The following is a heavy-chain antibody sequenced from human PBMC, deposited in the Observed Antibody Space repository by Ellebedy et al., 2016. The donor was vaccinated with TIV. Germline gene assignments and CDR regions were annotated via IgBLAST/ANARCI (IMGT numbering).Heavy chain of an antibody. Sequence: ASVKVSXXASGYTFTSYDINWVRQATGQGLEWMGWMNPNSGNTGYAQKFQGRVTMTRNTSISTAYMELSSLRSEDTAVYYCARGRYCSSTSCYNQDYWGQGTLVTVSS. CDR1: GYTFTSYD. J-gene: IGHJ4*02. V-gene: IGHV1-8*01. CDR2: MNPNSGNT. CDR3: ARGRYCSSTSCYNQDY. D-gene: IGHD2-2*02.